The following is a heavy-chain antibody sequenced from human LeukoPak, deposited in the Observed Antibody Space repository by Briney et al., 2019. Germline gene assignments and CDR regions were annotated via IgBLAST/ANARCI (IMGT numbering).Heavy chain of an antibody. CDR1: GGSIRSYY. D-gene: IGHD3-22*01. Sequence: PSETLSLTCTVSGGSIRSYYWSWIRQPPGKGLEWIGYIYYSGSTNYNPSLKSRVTISVDTSKNQFSLELNSVTAADTAVFYCARNYYDRGGYYTQYFQYWGQGTLVTVSS. V-gene: IGHV4-59*01. CDR2: IYYSGST. J-gene: IGHJ1*01. CDR3: ARNYYDRGGYYTQYFQY.